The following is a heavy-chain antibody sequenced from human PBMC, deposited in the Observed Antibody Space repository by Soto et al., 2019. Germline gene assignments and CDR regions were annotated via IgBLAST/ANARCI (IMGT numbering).Heavy chain of an antibody. D-gene: IGHD5-12*01. V-gene: IGHV3-7*03. CDR3: ASLEWESSGYADY. CDR2: IKRDGSEK. CDR1: GFTFGSNW. J-gene: IGHJ4*02. Sequence: GGSQRLSCAASGFTFGSNWMSWVRQAPGKGLEWVANIKRDGSEKYYVDSVKGRFTISRDNAKNTLYLQMNSLRADDSAVYYCASLEWESSGYADYWGQGTQVTVSS.